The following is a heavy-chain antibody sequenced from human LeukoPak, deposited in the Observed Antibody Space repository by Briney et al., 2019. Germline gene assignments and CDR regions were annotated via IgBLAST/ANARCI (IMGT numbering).Heavy chain of an antibody. CDR1: GFTFSSYT. J-gene: IGHJ4*02. CDR2: ISYDGSNK. V-gene: IGHV3-30-3*01. D-gene: IGHD3-10*01. CDR3: ARDRDDVIDY. Sequence: PGGSLRLSCAASGFTFSSYTMRWVRQAPGKGLEWVAVISYDGSNKYYADSVKGRFTISRDNSKNTLYLQMNSLRAEDTAVYYCARDRDDVIDYWGQGTLVTVSS.